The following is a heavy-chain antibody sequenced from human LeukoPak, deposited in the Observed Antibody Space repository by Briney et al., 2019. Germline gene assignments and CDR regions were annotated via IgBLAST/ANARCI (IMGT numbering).Heavy chain of an antibody. J-gene: IGHJ4*02. V-gene: IGHV4-30-4*01. Sequence: SQTLYLTCTVSGGSISSGDYYWSWIRQPPGKGLEWIGYIYYSGSTYYNPSLKSRVTISVDTSKNQFSLKLSSVTAADTAVYYCARVGGIAVAPFDYWGQGTLVTVSS. CDR3: ARVGGIAVAPFDY. CDR1: GGSISSGDYY. CDR2: IYYSGST. D-gene: IGHD6-19*01.